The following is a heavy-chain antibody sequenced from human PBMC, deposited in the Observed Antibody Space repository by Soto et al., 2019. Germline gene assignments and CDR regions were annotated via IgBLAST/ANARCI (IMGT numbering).Heavy chain of an antibody. V-gene: IGHV4-34*01. CDR1: GGSFSGYY. CDR2: INHSGST. J-gene: IGHJ6*03. D-gene: IGHD1-20*01. Sequence: PSETLSLTCAVYGGSFSGYYWSWIRQPPGKGLEWIGEINHSGSTNYNPSLKSRVTISVDTSKNQFSLKLSSVTAADTAVYYCARGITGNYYYYYMDVWGKGTTVTVSS. CDR3: ARGITGNYYYYYMDV.